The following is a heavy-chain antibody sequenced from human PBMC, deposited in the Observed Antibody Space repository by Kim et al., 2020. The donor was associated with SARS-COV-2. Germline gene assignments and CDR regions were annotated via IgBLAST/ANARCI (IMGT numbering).Heavy chain of an antibody. D-gene: IGHD6-13*01. J-gene: IGHJ4*02. Sequence: NYAQKFQGRVTITADESTSTAYMELSSLRSEDTAVYYCARGGEQQLYFDYWGQGTLVTVSS. CDR3: ARGGEQQLYFDY. V-gene: IGHV1-69*01.